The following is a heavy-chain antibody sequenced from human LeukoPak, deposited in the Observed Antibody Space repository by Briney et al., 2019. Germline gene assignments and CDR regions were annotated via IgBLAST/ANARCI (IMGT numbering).Heavy chain of an antibody. Sequence: SETLSLTCTVSGGSISSYYWSWIRQPPGKGLEWIGYIYYSGSTNCNPSLKSRVTISVDTSKNQFSLKLSSVTAADTAVYYCARDDGITGTTFDYWGQGTLVTVSS. CDR3: ARDDGITGTTFDY. D-gene: IGHD1-20*01. V-gene: IGHV4-59*01. CDR2: IYYSGST. CDR1: GGSISSYY. J-gene: IGHJ4*02.